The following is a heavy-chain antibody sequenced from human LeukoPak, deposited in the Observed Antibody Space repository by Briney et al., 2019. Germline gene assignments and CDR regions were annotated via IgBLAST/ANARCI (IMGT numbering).Heavy chain of an antibody. CDR1: GFTFSSYG. CDR3: AKDRATYYDFWSGPNWFDP. D-gene: IGHD3-3*01. CDR2: ISYDGSNK. V-gene: IGHV3-30*18. Sequence: PGGSLRLSCAASGFTFSSYGMHWVRQAPGKGLEWVAVISYDGSNKYYADSVKGRFTISRDNSKNTLYLQMNSLRAEDTAVYYCAKDRATYYDFWSGPNWFDPWGQGTLVTVSS. J-gene: IGHJ5*02.